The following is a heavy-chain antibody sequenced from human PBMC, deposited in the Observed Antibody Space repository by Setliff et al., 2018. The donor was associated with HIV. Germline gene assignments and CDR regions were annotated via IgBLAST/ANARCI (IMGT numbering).Heavy chain of an antibody. D-gene: IGHD3-3*01. CDR2: IDHSGGT. Sequence: NPSETLSLTCAVYGGSFSGYYWSWIRQTPGKGLERIGEIDHSGGTKYNPSLKSRVTISLDTSKNQFSLKLSSVTAADTAVYYCARVCPPVRYNFWSGYYPKAGYFDYWGQGTLVTVSS. CDR3: ARVCPPVRYNFWSGYYPKAGYFDY. J-gene: IGHJ4*02. V-gene: IGHV4-34*01. CDR1: GGSFSGYY.